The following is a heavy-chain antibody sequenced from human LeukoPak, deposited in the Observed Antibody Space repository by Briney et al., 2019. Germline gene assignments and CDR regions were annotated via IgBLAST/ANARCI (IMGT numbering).Heavy chain of an antibody. Sequence: GGSLRLSCAASGFTFSSYEMNWVRQAPGKGLEGVSYISSSGSTIYYADSVKGRFTISRDNAKNSLYLQMNSLRAEDTAVYYCARAVVLTGYYGTFDYWGQGTLVTVSS. CDR2: ISSSGSTI. CDR3: ARAVVLTGYYGTFDY. V-gene: IGHV3-48*03. CDR1: GFTFSSYE. D-gene: IGHD3-9*01. J-gene: IGHJ4*02.